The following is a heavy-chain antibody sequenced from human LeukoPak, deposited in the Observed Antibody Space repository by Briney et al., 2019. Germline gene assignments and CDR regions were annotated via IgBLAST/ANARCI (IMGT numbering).Heavy chain of an antibody. V-gene: IGHV3-23*01. CDR2: ISGSGGST. Sequence: PVGSLRLSCAVSGFAFGSEAMSWVRQAPGKGLEWVSAISGSGGSTYYADSVKGRFTISRDNSKNTLYLQMNSLRAEDTAVYYCAKGAFWSAYVIFDYWGQGTLVTVSS. D-gene: IGHD3-3*01. CDR3: AKGAFWSAYVIFDY. J-gene: IGHJ4*02. CDR1: GFAFGSEA.